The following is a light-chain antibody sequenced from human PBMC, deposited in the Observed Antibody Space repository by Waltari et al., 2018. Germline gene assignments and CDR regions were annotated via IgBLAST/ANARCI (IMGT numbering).Light chain of an antibody. J-gene: IGKJ5*01. CDR1: QSNSDY. Sequence: DIQMTQSPSSLSASVGDRVTITCRASQSNSDYLNWYQQKPGKAPKLLIYAASTLQSGVPSRFSGSGSGTDFALTISSLQPEDFATYYCQQSYSFGQGTRLEIK. V-gene: IGKV1-39*01. CDR2: AAS. CDR3: QQSYS.